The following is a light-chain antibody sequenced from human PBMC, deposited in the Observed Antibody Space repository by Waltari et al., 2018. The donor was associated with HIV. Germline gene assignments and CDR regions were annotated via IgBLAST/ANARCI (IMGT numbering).Light chain of an antibody. J-gene: IGLJ3*02. CDR2: LNSDGSH. CDR3: QTWGSGIRV. V-gene: IGLV4-69*01. CDR1: SGHNTYA. Sequence: QLVLTQSPSASASLAASVQLTCTLSSGHNTYAIAWHQQQPEKGPRYLMRLNSDGSHSKGDGIPARFSGSSSGSERYLIISSLQSEDEADYYCQTWGSGIRVFGGGTKLTVL.